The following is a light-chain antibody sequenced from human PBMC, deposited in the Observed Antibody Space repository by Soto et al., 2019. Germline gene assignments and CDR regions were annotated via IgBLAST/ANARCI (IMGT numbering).Light chain of an antibody. V-gene: IGKV3-15*01. CDR2: GAS. Sequence: IGITQSPDTLPVSPRERATLSCRASQSIARALAWYQQKPGQAPRLLIYGASTRATGIPARFSGSASGTEFTLTISSLQSEDFAVYYCQRYNNLPGTFGQGTKVDIK. J-gene: IGKJ1*01. CDR3: QRYNNLPGT. CDR1: QSIARA.